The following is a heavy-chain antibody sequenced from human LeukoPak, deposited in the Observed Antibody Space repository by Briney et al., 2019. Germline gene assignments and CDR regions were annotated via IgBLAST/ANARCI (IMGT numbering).Heavy chain of an antibody. J-gene: IGHJ4*02. V-gene: IGHV3-21*06. CDR2: IGPTGFDR. CDR1: GLTFSTSG. Sequence: GGSLRLSCTTSGLTFSTSGFNWVRQAPGKGLGWVASIGPTGFDRYHADSIKGRFTISRDNANNFLYLQMDSLRAEDTAVYYCATETNGRHYDYWGQGTLLTVSS. CDR3: ATETNGRHYDY. D-gene: IGHD1-14*01.